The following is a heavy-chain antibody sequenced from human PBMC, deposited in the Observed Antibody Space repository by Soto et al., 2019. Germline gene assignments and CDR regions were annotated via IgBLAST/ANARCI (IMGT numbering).Heavy chain of an antibody. D-gene: IGHD3-3*01. CDR2: INPSGGST. CDR1: GYTFTSYY. V-gene: IGHV1-46*03. Sequence: QVQLVQSGAEVKKPGASVKVSCKASGYTFTSYYMHWVRQAPGQGLEWRGIINPSGGSTSYAQKFQGRVTMTRDTSTSTVYMELSSLRSEDTAVYYCAREGGLGTNYDFWSGYYKDYYYYMDVWGKGTTVTVSS. CDR3: AREGGLGTNYDFWSGYYKDYYYYMDV. J-gene: IGHJ6*03.